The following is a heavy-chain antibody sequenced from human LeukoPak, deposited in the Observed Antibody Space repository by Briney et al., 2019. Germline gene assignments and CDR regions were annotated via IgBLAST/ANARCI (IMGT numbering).Heavy chain of an antibody. D-gene: IGHD1-26*01. Sequence: SQTLSLTCAISGDSVSSKSATWNWIRQSPSRGLEWLGRTYYTSRWYNDYEVSVKSRITINPDTSKNRFSLQLNSVTPEDTAVYYCARVSSPWSPRDAFDIWGQGTMVTVSS. CDR3: ARVSSPWSPRDAFDI. CDR1: GDSVSSKSAT. V-gene: IGHV6-1*01. CDR2: TYYTSRWYN. J-gene: IGHJ3*02.